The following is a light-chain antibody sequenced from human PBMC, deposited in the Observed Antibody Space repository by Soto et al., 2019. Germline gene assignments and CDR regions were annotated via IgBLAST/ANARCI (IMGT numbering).Light chain of an antibody. CDR1: QSVSTK. CDR3: QQYDDWPPIT. Sequence: ETVMTQSPATLSVSPGERATLSCRASQSVSTKLAWYQQKPGQAPRLLIYGASTRATGIPARFSGSWSGTEFTLTVSSLQSEDVAVDYCQQYDDWPPITFGQGTRLEIK. CDR2: GAS. J-gene: IGKJ5*01. V-gene: IGKV3D-15*01.